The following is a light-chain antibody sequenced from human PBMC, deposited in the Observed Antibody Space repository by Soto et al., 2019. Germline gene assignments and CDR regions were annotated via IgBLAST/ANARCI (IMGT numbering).Light chain of an antibody. J-gene: IGLJ2*01. CDR3: SSYTSSSTLAVV. Sequence: QSALTQPASVSGSPGQSITISCTGTSSDVGGYNYVSWYQQHPGKAPKLMIYDVSNRPSGVSNRFSGSKSGNTASLTISGLQAEDEADYYCSSYTSSSTLAVVFGAGTTLTVL. CDR2: DVS. V-gene: IGLV2-14*01. CDR1: SSDVGGYNY.